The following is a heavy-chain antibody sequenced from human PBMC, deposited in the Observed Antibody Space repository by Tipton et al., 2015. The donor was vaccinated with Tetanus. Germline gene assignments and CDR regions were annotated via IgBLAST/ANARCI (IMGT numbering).Heavy chain of an antibody. CDR2: ISYDGSNK. V-gene: IGHV3-30-3*01. D-gene: IGHD3-10*01. Sequence: SLRLSCAASGFTFSSYAMHWVRQAPGKGLEWVAVISYDGSNKYYADSVKGRFTISRDNSKNTLYLQMNSLRAEDTAVYYCARAGYYGSGSYSGYYYYYGMDVWGQGTTVTVSS. CDR1: GFTFSSYA. CDR3: ARAGYYGSGSYSGYYYYYGMDV. J-gene: IGHJ6*02.